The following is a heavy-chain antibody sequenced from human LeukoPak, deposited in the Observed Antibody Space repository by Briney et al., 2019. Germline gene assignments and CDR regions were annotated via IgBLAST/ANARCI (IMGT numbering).Heavy chain of an antibody. CDR1: GFTFSSYA. D-gene: IGHD2-15*01. V-gene: IGHV3-23*01. J-gene: IGHJ3*02. Sequence: GGSLRLSCAASGFTFSSYAMSWVRQAPGKGLEWVSAISGSGGSTYYTDSVKGRFTIPRDNSKNTLYLQMNSLRAEDTAVYYCAKDQPDIVVVVAATGVAFDIWGQGTMVTVSS. CDR3: AKDQPDIVVVVAATGVAFDI. CDR2: ISGSGGST.